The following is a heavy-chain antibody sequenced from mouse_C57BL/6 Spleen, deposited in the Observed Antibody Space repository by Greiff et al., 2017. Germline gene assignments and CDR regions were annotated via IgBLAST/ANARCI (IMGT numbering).Heavy chain of an antibody. Sequence: EVHLVESGEGLVKPGGSLKLSCAASGFTFSSYAMSWVRQTPEKRLEWVAYISSGGDYIYYADTVKGRFTISRDNARNTLYLQMSSLKSEDTAMYYCTRGITTVVPYFDVWGTGTTVTVSS. D-gene: IGHD1-1*01. J-gene: IGHJ1*03. V-gene: IGHV5-9-1*02. CDR1: GFTFSSYA. CDR3: TRGITTVVPYFDV. CDR2: ISSGGDYI.